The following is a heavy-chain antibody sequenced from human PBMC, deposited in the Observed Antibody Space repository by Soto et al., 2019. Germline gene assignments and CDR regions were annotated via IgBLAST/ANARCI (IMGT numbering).Heavy chain of an antibody. V-gene: IGHV4-31*03. CDR1: GGSISSGGYY. Sequence: QLQLQESGPGLVKPSQTLSLTCTVSGGSISSGGYYWNWIRQHPGKLLKWIVYIYHTGSTYYSPSLKRRVTISVDTSKNQFTLTLSSVTAADTAVYYIARSIDSWAQGTPVTVSS. CDR2: IYHTGST. CDR3: ARSIDS. J-gene: IGHJ5*01.